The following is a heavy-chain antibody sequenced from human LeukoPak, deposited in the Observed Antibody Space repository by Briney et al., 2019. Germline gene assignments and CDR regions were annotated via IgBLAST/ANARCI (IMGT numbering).Heavy chain of an antibody. CDR2: ISSKDTYI. J-gene: IGHJ4*02. V-gene: IGHV3-21*06. CDR3: ARGRYSGSYLLDY. Sequence: GGSLRLSCEVSGFTFSASNMNWVRQAPGKGLGWVSYISSKDTYINYADSVKGRFTISRDNAKSSVYLQMTSLRAEDTALYYCARGRYSGSYLLDYWGQGTLVTVSS. D-gene: IGHD1-26*01. CDR1: GFTFSASN.